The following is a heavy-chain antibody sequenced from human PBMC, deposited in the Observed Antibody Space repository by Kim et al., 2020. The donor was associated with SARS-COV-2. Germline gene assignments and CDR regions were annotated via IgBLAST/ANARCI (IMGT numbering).Heavy chain of an antibody. Sequence: SVKVSCKASGGTFSSYAISWVRQAPGQGLEWMGGIIPIFGTANYAQKFQGRVTITADESTSTAYMELRSLRSEDTAVYYCAGVLDRGWLDAFDIWGQGTMVTVSS. V-gene: IGHV1-69*13. CDR2: IIPIFGTA. CDR3: AGVLDRGWLDAFDI. J-gene: IGHJ3*02. D-gene: IGHD6-19*01. CDR1: GGTFSSYA.